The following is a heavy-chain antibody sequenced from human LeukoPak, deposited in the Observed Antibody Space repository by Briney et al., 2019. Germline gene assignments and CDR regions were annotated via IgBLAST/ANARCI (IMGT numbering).Heavy chain of an antibody. Sequence: ASVKVSCKASGYTFTSYDIHWVRQATGQGLEWMGWMNPNSGNTDYAQKFQGRVTMTRNTSISTAYMELSSLRSDDTAVYYCARGGYGDFIDYWGQGTLVTVSS. V-gene: IGHV1-8*01. CDR2: MNPNSGNT. J-gene: IGHJ4*02. CDR3: ARGGYGDFIDY. D-gene: IGHD4-17*01. CDR1: GYTFTSYD.